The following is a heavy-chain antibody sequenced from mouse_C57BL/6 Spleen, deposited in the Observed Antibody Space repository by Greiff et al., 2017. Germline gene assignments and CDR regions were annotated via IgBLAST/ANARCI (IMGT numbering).Heavy chain of an antibody. V-gene: IGHV5-17*01. Sequence: EVMLVESGGGLVKPGGSLKLSCAASGFTFSDYGMHWVRQGPEKGLEWVAYISSGSSTIYYADTVKGRFTISRDNAKHTLFLQMSSLRSENTALDYCAYHYYGSSYWYFDVWGTGTTVTVSS. CDR1: GFTFSDYG. J-gene: IGHJ1*03. CDR2: ISSGSSTI. D-gene: IGHD1-1*01. CDR3: AYHYYGSSYWYFDV.